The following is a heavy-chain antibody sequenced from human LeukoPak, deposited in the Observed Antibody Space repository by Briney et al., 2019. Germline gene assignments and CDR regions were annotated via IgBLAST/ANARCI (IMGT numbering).Heavy chain of an antibody. D-gene: IGHD2/OR15-2a*01. CDR1: GFTFSDYG. Sequence: GGSLRLSCAASGFTFSDYGMVWVRQAPGKGLEWVTFIRYDGSNKYYADSVKGRFTISRDNSKNTLYLQMNSLRVEDTAVYYCAKDFGIYDTTTDYWGQGTLVTVSS. J-gene: IGHJ4*02. CDR3: AKDFGIYDTTTDY. CDR2: IRYDGSNK. V-gene: IGHV3-30*02.